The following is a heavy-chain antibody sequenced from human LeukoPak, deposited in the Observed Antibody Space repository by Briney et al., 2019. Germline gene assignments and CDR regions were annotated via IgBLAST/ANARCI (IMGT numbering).Heavy chain of an antibody. D-gene: IGHD1-20*01. CDR1: GYSFTTYC. CDR3: ARGSKGNWNPFAN. CDR2: IYPGESDT. Sequence: GKSPMISGMGTGYSFTTYCIGGASPMTGKGVEWMEIIYPGESDTRYSPSFQGQVTISVDKSISTAYLQWSSLKASDTAMNNCARGSKGNWNPFANWGQGNLVTVSS. J-gene: IGHJ4*02. V-gene: IGHV5-51*01.